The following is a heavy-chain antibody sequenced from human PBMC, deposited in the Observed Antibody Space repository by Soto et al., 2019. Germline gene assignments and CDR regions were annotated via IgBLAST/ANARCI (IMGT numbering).Heavy chain of an antibody. D-gene: IGHD4-17*01. V-gene: IGHV3-23*01. CDR3: AKATATVTLKDAFDI. Sequence: EVQVLESGGGLVQPGGSLRLSCAASGFTFISYGMSWVHQAPGKGLEWVSAISGSGGTTYYADSVKGRFTISRDNSKNTLYLQMNSLRAEDTAVYYCAKATATVTLKDAFDIWGQGTMVTVSS. J-gene: IGHJ3*02. CDR2: ISGSGGTT. CDR1: GFTFISYG.